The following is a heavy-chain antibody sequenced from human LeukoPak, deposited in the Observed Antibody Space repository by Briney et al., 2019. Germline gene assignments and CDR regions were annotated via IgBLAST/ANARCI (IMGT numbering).Heavy chain of an antibody. CDR1: GYTFTSYY. CDR3: ARDRVGATIDNWFDP. D-gene: IGHD1-26*01. J-gene: IGHJ5*02. CDR2: INPSGGST. V-gene: IGHV1-46*01. Sequence: GASVKVSCKASGYTFTSYYMHWVRQAPGQGLEWMGIINPSGGSTSYAQKFQGRVTMTRDTSISTAYMELSRLRSDDTAVYYCARDRVGATIDNWFDPWGQGTLVTVSS.